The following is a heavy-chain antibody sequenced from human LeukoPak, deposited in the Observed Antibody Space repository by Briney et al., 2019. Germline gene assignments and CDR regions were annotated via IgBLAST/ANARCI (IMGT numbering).Heavy chain of an antibody. CDR3: ARSPFKGSNFDY. CDR2: IYYSGST. D-gene: IGHD3-16*01. J-gene: IGHJ4*02. V-gene: IGHV4-59*11. CDR1: GGSISSHY. Sequence: PSETLSLTCTVSGGSISSHYWSWIRQPPGKGPEWIGYIYYSGSTNYNPSLKSRVTISVDTSKNQFSLKLSSVTAADTAVYYCARSPFKGSNFDYWGQGTLVTVSS.